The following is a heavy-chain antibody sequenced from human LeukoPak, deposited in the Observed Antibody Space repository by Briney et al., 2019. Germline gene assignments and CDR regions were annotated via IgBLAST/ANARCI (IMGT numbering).Heavy chain of an antibody. Sequence: SETLCLTCTVSGGSISSGDYYWSWIRQPPGKGLEWIGYIYYSGSTYYNPSLKSRVTISVDTSKNQFSLKLSSVTAADTAVYYCARGTSWDYGMDVWGQGTTVTVSS. CDR1: GGSISSGDYY. V-gene: IGHV4-30-4*01. CDR3: ARGTSWDYGMDV. J-gene: IGHJ6*02. CDR2: IYYSGST. D-gene: IGHD6-6*01.